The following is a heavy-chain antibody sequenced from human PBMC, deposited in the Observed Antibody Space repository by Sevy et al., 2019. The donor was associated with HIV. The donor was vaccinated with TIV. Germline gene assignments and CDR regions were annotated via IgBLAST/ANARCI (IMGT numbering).Heavy chain of an antibody. CDR2: IGAYNGNR. D-gene: IGHD3-16*01. V-gene: IGHV1-18*01. CDR1: GYTFSTYG. CDR3: ARLSTARGESNWFDP. Sequence: ASVKVSCKASGYTFSTYGISWVRQAPGQGLEWMGWIGAYNGNRKYAQKFQDRITMTTDTSTSTAYMELRSLRSDDTAVYFCARLSTARGESNWFDPCGQGTLVTVSS. J-gene: IGHJ5*02.